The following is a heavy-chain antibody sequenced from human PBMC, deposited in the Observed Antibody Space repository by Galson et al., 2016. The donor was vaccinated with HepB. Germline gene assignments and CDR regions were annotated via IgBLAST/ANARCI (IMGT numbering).Heavy chain of an antibody. CDR2: IIPIFGTA. D-gene: IGHD3-3*01. Sequence: SCKASGGTFSSYAISWVRQAPGQGLERMGGIIPIFGTANYAQKFQGRLTITADESTSTAYMELSSLRSEDTAVYYCASPVSYFDFWSGDPPFDYWGQGTLVIVSS. CDR3: ASPVSYFDFWSGDPPFDY. CDR1: GGTFSSYA. J-gene: IGHJ4*02. V-gene: IGHV1-69*01.